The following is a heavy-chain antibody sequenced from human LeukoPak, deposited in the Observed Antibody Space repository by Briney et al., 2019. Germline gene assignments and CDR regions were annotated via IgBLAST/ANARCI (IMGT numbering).Heavy chain of an antibody. V-gene: IGHV3-21*01. CDR2: ISSSSSYI. CDR3: ARDRTAVAGWGAFDI. CDR1: GFTFSSYS. J-gene: IGHJ3*02. Sequence: PGGSLRLSCAASGFTFSSYSMNWVRQAPGKGLEWVSSISSSSSYIYYADSVKGRFTISRDNAKNSLYLQMNSLRAEDTAVYYCARDRTAVAGWGAFDIWGQGTMVTVSS. D-gene: IGHD6-19*01.